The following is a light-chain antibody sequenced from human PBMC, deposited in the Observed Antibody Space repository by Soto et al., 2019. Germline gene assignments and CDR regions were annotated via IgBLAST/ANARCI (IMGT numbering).Light chain of an antibody. V-gene: IGKV1-5*03. CDR2: QAS. Sequence: IQMTQSPSTLSASVGDRVTITCRASQSITTWLAWYQQKPGKAPKLLLYQASVLESGVPSRFSGSGSGTEFTLTISSLQPDDFATYYCQQYNDFLYTFGQGTKLEIK. J-gene: IGKJ2*01. CDR1: QSITTW. CDR3: QQYNDFLYT.